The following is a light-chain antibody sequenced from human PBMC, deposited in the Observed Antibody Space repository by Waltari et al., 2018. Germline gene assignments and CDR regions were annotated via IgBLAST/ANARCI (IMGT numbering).Light chain of an antibody. CDR3: QTWDNSAVF. V-gene: IGLV3-1*01. J-gene: IGLJ2*01. CDR2: QDN. Sequence: SYVMTQPPSVAVPPGQTASITCSGNRMHKKVVSWYQQKPGQSPVLVIYQDNKRPSGIPERFSGSSSGNTATLTISGTQAMDEADYYCQTWDNSAVFFGGGTKLTVL. CDR1: RMHKKV.